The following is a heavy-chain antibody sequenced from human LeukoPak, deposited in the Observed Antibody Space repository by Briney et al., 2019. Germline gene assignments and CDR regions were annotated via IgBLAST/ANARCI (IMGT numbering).Heavy chain of an antibody. Sequence: PSETLSLTCTVSGGSISSGGYYWSWIRQHPGKGLEWIGYIYYSGSTYYNPSLKSRLTISVDTSKNQFSLKLSSVTAADTAVYYCASLEMATNSLRFEYWGQGALVTVSS. J-gene: IGHJ4*02. CDR2: IYYSGST. V-gene: IGHV4-31*03. D-gene: IGHD5-24*01. CDR3: ASLEMATNSLRFEY. CDR1: GGSISSGGYY.